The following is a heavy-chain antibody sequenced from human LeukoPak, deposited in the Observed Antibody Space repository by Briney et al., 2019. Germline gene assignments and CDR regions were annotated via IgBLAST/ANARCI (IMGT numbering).Heavy chain of an antibody. CDR2: IYYSGST. Sequence: KPSETLSLTCTVSGDSISSGGYYWSWIRQHPGKGLEWIGNIYYSGSTSYNPSLKSRVTISVDTSKNQFSLRLSSVTAADTAVYYCARVYCSGGSCYLDYWGQGTLVTVSS. D-gene: IGHD2-15*01. CDR1: GDSISSGGYY. CDR3: ARVYCSGGSCYLDY. V-gene: IGHV4-31*03. J-gene: IGHJ4*02.